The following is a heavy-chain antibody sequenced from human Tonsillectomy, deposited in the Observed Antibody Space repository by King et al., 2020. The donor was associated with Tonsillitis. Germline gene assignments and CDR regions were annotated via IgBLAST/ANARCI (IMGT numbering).Heavy chain of an antibody. V-gene: IGHV3-11*05. CDR2: ISTSGVYT. CDR3: ARSPLDCSGGSCYLDY. CDR1: GFTFSDYY. Sequence: VQLVESRGGLVKPGGSLRRSCAASGFTFSDYYMIWIRQAPGKGLQWVSYISTSGVYTNYADSVKGRFTISRDNAKKSLYLHMNGLRAEDTAVYYCARSPLDCSGGSCYLDYWGQGTLVTVSS. D-gene: IGHD2-15*01. J-gene: IGHJ4*02.